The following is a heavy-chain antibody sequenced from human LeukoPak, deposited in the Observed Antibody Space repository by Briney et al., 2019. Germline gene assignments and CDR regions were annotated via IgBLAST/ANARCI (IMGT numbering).Heavy chain of an antibody. CDR2: ISGSASST. CDR3: AKVSMVRGVNTFDY. V-gene: IGHV3-23*01. Sequence: PGGSLRLSCAASGFTFSNYAMSWVRQAPGKGLEWVSAISGSASSTYHADSVKGRFTISRDNSKNTLYLQMNSLRAEDTAVYYCAKVSMVRGVNTFDYWGQGTLVTVSS. J-gene: IGHJ4*02. CDR1: GFTFSNYA. D-gene: IGHD3-10*01.